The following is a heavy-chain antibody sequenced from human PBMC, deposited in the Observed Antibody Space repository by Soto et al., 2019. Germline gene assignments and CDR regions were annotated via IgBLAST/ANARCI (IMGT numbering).Heavy chain of an antibody. CDR1: GGSFSGYY. CDR2: INHSGST. Sequence: SETLSLTCAVYGGSFSGYYWSWIRQPPGKGLEWIGEINHSGSTNYNPSLKSRVTISVDTSKNQFSLKLSSVTAADTAVCYCARRSTYYYDSSGYYHNWFDPWGQGTLVTVSS. D-gene: IGHD3-22*01. J-gene: IGHJ5*02. CDR3: ARRSTYYYDSSGYYHNWFDP. V-gene: IGHV4-34*01.